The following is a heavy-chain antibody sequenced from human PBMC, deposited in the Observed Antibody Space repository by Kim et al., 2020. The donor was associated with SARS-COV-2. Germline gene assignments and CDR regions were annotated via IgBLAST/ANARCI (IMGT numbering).Heavy chain of an antibody. CDR2: IWYDGSNK. V-gene: IGHV3-33*01. Sequence: GGSLRLSCAASGFTFSSYGMHWVRQAPGKGLEWVAVIWYDGSNKYYADSVKGRFTISRDNSKNTLYLQMNSLRAEDTAVYYCAREPGSYSHYYYGMDVWGQGTTVTVSS. CDR1: GFTFSSYG. CDR3: AREPGSYSHYYYGMDV. J-gene: IGHJ6*02. D-gene: IGHD1-26*01.